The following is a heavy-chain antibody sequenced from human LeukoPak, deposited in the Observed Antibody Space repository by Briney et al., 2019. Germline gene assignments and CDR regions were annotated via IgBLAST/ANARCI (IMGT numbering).Heavy chain of an antibody. CDR2: ISYDGSNK. J-gene: IGHJ3*02. CDR3: ARGPGWWELHTVGAFDI. V-gene: IGHV3-30-3*01. D-gene: IGHD1-26*01. CDR1: GFTFSSYA. Sequence: GGSLRLSCAASGFTFSSYAMHWVRQAPGKGLEWVAVISYDGSNKYYADSVKGRFTISRDNSKNTLYLQMNSLRAEDTAAYYCARGPGWWELHTVGAFDIWGQGTMVTVSS.